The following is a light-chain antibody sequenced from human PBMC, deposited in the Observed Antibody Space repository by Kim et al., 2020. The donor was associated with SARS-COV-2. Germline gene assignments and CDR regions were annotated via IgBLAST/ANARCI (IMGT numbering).Light chain of an antibody. CDR1: SSNIGSNA. Sequence: GQRVTISFSGSSSNIGSNAVIWYQQLPGTAPKLLIYSNNQLPSGVPDRFSGSKSGTSASLAISGLQSEDEADYYCAAWDDSLKGVVFGGGTRLTV. V-gene: IGLV1-44*01. CDR3: AAWDDSLKGVV. J-gene: IGLJ2*01. CDR2: SNN.